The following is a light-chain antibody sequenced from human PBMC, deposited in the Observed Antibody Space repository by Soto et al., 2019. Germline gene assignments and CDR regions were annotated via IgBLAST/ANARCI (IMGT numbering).Light chain of an antibody. CDR2: GAS. CDR3: QQYNNWPWT. CDR1: QSVSSN. J-gene: IGKJ1*01. Sequence: EIAMTQSPATLSVSPGERATLSCRASQSVSSNLAWYQQKPGQAPRILIYGASTRATGIPARFSGSGSGTEFTLTISSLQSEDVAVYYCQQYNNWPWTLGQGTKVDIK. V-gene: IGKV3-15*01.